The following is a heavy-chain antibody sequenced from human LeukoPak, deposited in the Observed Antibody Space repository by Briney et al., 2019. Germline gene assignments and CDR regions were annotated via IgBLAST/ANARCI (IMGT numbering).Heavy chain of an antibody. V-gene: IGHV3-9*01. Sequence: GGSLRLSCAASGFTFDDYAMHWVRQAPGKGLEWVSGISWNSGSIGYADSVKGRFTISRDNAKNSLYPQMNSLRAEDTALYYCAKGLSAQWLVQYYFDYWGQGTLVTVSS. CDR2: ISWNSGSI. J-gene: IGHJ4*02. CDR1: GFTFDDYA. CDR3: AKGLSAQWLVQYYFDY. D-gene: IGHD6-19*01.